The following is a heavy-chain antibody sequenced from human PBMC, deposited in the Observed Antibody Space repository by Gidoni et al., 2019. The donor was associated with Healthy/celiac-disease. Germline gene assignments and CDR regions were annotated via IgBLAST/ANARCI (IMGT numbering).Heavy chain of an antibody. V-gene: IGHV3-30*18. CDR1: GFTFSSYG. CDR2: ISYDGSNK. Sequence: QVQLVESGGGVVQPGRSLRLSCAASGFTFSSYGMHWVRQAPGKGLEGVAVISYDGSNKYYADSVKGRFTISRDNSKNTLYLQMNSLRAEDTAVYYCAKANSGWYGNYFDYWGQGTLVTVSS. D-gene: IGHD6-19*01. CDR3: AKANSGWYGNYFDY. J-gene: IGHJ4*02.